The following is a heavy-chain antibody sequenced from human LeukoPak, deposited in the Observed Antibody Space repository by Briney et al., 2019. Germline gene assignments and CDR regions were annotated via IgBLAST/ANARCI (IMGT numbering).Heavy chain of an antibody. D-gene: IGHD2-2*01. J-gene: IGHJ3*02. CDR1: GGSFSGYY. Sequence: SETLSLTCAVYGGSFSGYYWSWIRQPPGKGLEWIGEINHSGSTNYNPSLKSRVTISVDTSKNQFSLKLSSVTAADTAVYYCARVRVEPAASRWLRRLDAFDIWGQGTMVTVSS. V-gene: IGHV4-34*01. CDR2: INHSGST. CDR3: ARVRVEPAASRWLRRLDAFDI.